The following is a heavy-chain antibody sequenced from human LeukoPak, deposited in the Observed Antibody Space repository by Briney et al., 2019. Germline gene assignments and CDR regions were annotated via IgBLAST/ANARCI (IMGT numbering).Heavy chain of an antibody. CDR1: GFTFSCYA. Sequence: GGSLRLSCAASGFTFSCYAMSWVRQAPGKGLEGVSAISGSGGSTYYADSVKGRFTISRDNSKNTLYLQMNSLRAEDTAVYYCAKGRIEAAVADPFDYWGQGTLVTVSS. CDR3: AKGRIEAAVADPFDY. J-gene: IGHJ4*02. CDR2: ISGSGGST. D-gene: IGHD6-19*01. V-gene: IGHV3-23*01.